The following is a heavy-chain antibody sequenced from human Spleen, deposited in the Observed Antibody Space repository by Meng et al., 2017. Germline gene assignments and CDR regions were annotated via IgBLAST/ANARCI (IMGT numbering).Heavy chain of an antibody. V-gene: IGHV4-59*01. CDR2: IYYSGST. Sequence: SETLSLTCAVSGASISSYYWSWIRQPPGKGLEWIGNIYYSGSTNYNPSLKSRVTISVDTSKNQFSLKLSSVTAADTAVYYCARDYCSGGSCYSGELNWFDPWGQGTLVTASS. J-gene: IGHJ5*02. D-gene: IGHD2-15*01. CDR1: GASISSYY. CDR3: ARDYCSGGSCYSGELNWFDP.